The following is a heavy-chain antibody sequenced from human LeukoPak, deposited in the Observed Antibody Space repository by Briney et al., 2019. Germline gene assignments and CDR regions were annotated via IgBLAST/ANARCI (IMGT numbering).Heavy chain of an antibody. CDR1: GFAFHTYG. V-gene: IGHV3-23*01. CDR3: AKDKSWGFDY. D-gene: IGHD3-16*01. CDR2: IDGNGAKT. J-gene: IGHJ4*02. Sequence: GGSLRLSCAASGFAFHTYGMSWVRQAPGKGLEWVSAIDGNGAKTFYADPVKGRFTIFRDNSMNTLYLQMNILRAEDTAVYYCAKDKSWGFDYWGEGTLVTVSS.